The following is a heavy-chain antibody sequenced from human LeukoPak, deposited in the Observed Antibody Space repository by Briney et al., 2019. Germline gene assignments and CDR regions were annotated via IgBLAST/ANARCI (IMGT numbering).Heavy chain of an antibody. CDR3: ARHSSGSYYTY. V-gene: IGHV3-7*01. J-gene: IGHJ4*02. CDR2: IKQEGSDK. D-gene: IGHD3-10*01. CDR1: GFTFSSSC. Sequence: GGSLRLSCAASGFTFSSSCMSWVRQAPGKGLEWVAHIKQEGSDKYYVDCVKGRFTISRDNAKNSLYLQMNGLRADDTAMYYCARHSSGSYYTYWGQGTLVTVSS.